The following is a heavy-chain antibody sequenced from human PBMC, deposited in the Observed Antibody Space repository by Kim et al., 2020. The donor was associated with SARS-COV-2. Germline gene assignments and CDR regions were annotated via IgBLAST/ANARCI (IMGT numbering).Heavy chain of an antibody. CDR3: ARDYDILTGYYSPFYFHY. D-gene: IGHD3-9*01. V-gene: IGHV3-30*01. J-gene: IGHJ4*02. Sequence: KGRITISRDNSQNTLYLQMNRLRAEDTAVYYCARDYDILTGYYSPFYFHYWGQGTLVTVSS.